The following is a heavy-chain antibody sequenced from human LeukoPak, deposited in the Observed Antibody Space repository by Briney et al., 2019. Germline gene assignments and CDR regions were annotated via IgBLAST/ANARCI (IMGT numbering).Heavy chain of an antibody. CDR1: GFTFSSYA. Sequence: GGSLRLSCAASGFTFSSYAMSWVRQAPGKGLEWVSAISGSGGSTYYADSVKGRFTISRDNSKNTLYLQMNSLRAEDTAVYYCVKHRPANRGELSSYNYFDYWGQGTLVTVSS. CDR3: VKHRPANRGELSSYNYFDY. CDR2: ISGSGGST. V-gene: IGHV3-23*01. D-gene: IGHD3-16*02. J-gene: IGHJ4*02.